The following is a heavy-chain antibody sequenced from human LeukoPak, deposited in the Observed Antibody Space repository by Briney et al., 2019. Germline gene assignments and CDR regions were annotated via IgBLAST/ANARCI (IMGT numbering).Heavy chain of an antibody. Sequence: GGSLRLSCAASGFTLSTYWMSWVRQAPGKGLEWVGNIKQDGSGENYVDSVKGRFTISGDNVKNSLFLQMNSLRAEDTAVYYCARAGAVAGTRAYFDNWGQGTLVTVSS. D-gene: IGHD6-19*01. CDR1: GFTLSTYW. CDR3: ARAGAVAGTRAYFDN. V-gene: IGHV3-7*01. J-gene: IGHJ4*02. CDR2: IKQDGSGE.